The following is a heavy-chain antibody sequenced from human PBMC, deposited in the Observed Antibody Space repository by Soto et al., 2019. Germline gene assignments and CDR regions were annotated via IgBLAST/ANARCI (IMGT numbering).Heavy chain of an antibody. Sequence: QGLEWMGWISAYNGNTNYAQKLQGRVTMTTDTSTSTAYMELRSLRSDDTAVYYCAREAPGIAAAGNWFDPWGQGTLVTVSS. CDR3: AREAPGIAAAGNWFDP. CDR2: ISAYNGNT. V-gene: IGHV1-18*01. D-gene: IGHD6-13*01. J-gene: IGHJ5*02.